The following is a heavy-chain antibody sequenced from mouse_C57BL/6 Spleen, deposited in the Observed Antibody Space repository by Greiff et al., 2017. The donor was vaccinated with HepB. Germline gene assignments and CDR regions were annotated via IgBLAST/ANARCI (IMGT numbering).Heavy chain of an antibody. V-gene: IGHV1-64*01. J-gene: IGHJ3*01. CDR2: IHPNSGST. D-gene: IGHD2-4*01. Sequence: QVQLQQPGAELVKPGASVKLSCKASGYTFTSYWMHWVKQRPGQGLEWIGMIHPNSGSTNYNEKFKSKATLTVDKSSSTAYMQLSSLTSEDFAVYYCARYDYDVGAYWGQGTLVTVSA. CDR1: GYTFTSYW. CDR3: ARYDYDVGAY.